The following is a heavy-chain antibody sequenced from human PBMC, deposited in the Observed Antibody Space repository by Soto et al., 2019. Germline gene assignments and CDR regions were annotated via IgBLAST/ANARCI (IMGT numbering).Heavy chain of an antibody. D-gene: IGHD3-3*01. J-gene: IGHJ3*02. CDR1: GYSFSSYW. V-gene: IGHV5-10-1*01. Sequence: AGESLKISFKGSGYSFSSYWITWVRQLPGKGLEWMGRIDPSDSYTNYSPSFQGHVTISADKSISTAYLQWSSLKASDTAMYYCARQAIFGVIIIAFDIWGQGTMVTVSS. CDR3: ARQAIFGVIIIAFDI. CDR2: IDPSDSYT.